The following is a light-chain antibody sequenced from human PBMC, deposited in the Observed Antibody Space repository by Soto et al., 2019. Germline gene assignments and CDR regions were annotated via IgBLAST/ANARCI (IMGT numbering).Light chain of an antibody. V-gene: IGLV1-40*01. CDR2: GNS. CDR3: QSYDSSLSAL. CDR1: SSNIGAGYD. Sequence: QSVLTQPPSVSGAPGQRVTISCTGSSSNIGAGYDVHWYQQLPGTAPKLLIYGNSNRPSGVPDRFSGSKSGTSASLAITGLQAEDEAEYYCQSYDSSLSALFGGGTQRTVL. J-gene: IGLJ3*02.